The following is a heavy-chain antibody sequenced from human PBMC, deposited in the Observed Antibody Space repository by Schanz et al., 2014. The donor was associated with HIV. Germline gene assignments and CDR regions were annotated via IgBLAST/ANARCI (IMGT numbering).Heavy chain of an antibody. Sequence: QVQLVQSGAEVKKPGASVKVSCKASGYTFIDYYVHWVRQAPGQGLEWMGWINPNSGGTNSAQKFQGRVTMSMDTSISTAYMEVRSLRSDDTALYFCARDLVDSSTWYDAFDIWGQGTKVTVSS. CDR2: INPNSGGT. CDR3: ARDLVDSSTWYDAFDI. D-gene: IGHD6-13*01. V-gene: IGHV1-2*02. J-gene: IGHJ3*02. CDR1: GYTFIDYY.